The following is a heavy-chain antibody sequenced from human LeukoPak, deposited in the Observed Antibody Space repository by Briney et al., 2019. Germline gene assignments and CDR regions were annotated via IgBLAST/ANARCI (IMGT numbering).Heavy chain of an antibody. CDR3: ARDRGGKVDTGAVEY. CDR2: INGDGGGV. D-gene: IGHD5-18*01. V-gene: IGHV3-9*01. Sequence: GGSLRLSCVGSKFTFRYYAMHWVRQAPGRGLEWVAGINGDGGGVAYADSVVGRFTISRDYAETSLYLQMNSLRPEDTVLYYCARDRGGKVDTGAVEYWGQGTQVAVSS. CDR1: KFTFRYYA. J-gene: IGHJ4*02.